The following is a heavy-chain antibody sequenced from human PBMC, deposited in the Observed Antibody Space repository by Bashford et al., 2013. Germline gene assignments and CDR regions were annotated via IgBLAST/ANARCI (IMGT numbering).Heavy chain of an antibody. V-gene: IGHV1-24*01. J-gene: IGHJ4*02. CDR1: GYTLTELS. CDR3: AREAVGATRSFDY. D-gene: IGHD1-26*01. Sequence: ASVKVSCKVSGYTLTELSMHWVRQAPGKGLEWMGGFDPEDGETIYAQKFQGRVTITADESTSTAYMELSSLRSEDTAVYYCAREAVGATRSFDYWGQGTLVTVSS. CDR2: FDPEDGET.